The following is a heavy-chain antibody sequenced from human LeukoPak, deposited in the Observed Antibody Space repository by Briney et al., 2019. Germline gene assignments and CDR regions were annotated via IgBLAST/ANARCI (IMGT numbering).Heavy chain of an antibody. V-gene: IGHV3-48*03. CDR3: ARGGGSSWCLEC. CDR2: ISTSDTTI. CDR1: GFTFSSYK. J-gene: IGHJ4*02. D-gene: IGHD6-13*01. Sequence: PGGSLRLSCAASGFTFSSYKMNWVRQAPGKGLEWVSYISTSDTTIYYADSVKGRFTISRDNVKNSLYLQMNSLRVEDTAVYYCARGGGSSWCLECWGQGTLVTVSS.